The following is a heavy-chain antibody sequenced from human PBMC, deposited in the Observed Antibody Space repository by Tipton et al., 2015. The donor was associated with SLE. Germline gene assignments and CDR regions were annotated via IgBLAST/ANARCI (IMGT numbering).Heavy chain of an antibody. CDR3: ARGISSGWWNY. D-gene: IGHD6-19*01. V-gene: IGHV4-4*02. CDR2: INHSGST. Sequence: GLVKPSGTVSLTCAVSGGSINSYNWWTWVRQPPGKGLEWIGEINHSGSTNYNPSLKSRVTISVDTSKNQFSLRLSSVTAADTAVYFCARGISSGWWNYWGQGNLVTVSS. J-gene: IGHJ4*02. CDR1: GGSINSYNW.